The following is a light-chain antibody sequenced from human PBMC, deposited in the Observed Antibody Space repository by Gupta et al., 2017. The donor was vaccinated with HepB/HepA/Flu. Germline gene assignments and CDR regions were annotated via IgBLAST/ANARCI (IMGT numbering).Light chain of an antibody. CDR2: DVS. CDR1: SSDIGTHNY. Sequence: QSALTQPASVSGSPGQSITISCTGTSSDIGTHNYVSWYQQNPGKAPKLISHDVSDRPSGVSNRFSGSKSGNTAYLTISGLQAEDEADYYGCSSSSSSTLDVFGTGTEVTVL. J-gene: IGLJ1*01. CDR3: CSSSSSSTLDV. V-gene: IGLV2-14*01.